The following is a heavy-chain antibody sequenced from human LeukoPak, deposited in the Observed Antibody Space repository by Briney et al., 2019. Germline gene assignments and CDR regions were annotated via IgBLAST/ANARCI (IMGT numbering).Heavy chain of an antibody. Sequence: GGSLRLSCAASGFTFSNNWMSWVRQAPGKGLEWVANIKQDGSEKYYVDSVKGRFTVSRDNSKNTLYLQMNSLRGEDTAVYYCARGDSTGGRKPFDIWGQGTMVTVSS. CDR3: ARGDSTGGRKPFDI. V-gene: IGHV3-7*02. D-gene: IGHD2-15*01. CDR1: GFTFSNNW. J-gene: IGHJ3*02. CDR2: IKQDGSEK.